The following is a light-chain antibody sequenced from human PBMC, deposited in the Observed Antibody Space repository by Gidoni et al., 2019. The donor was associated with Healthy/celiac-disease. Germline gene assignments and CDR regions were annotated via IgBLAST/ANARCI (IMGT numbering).Light chain of an antibody. J-gene: IGKJ1*01. V-gene: IGKV1-5*01. CDR1: QSISSW. CDR3: QQYNSYPLT. Sequence: DIQMTQSPSTLSASAGDRVTITCRASQSISSWLAWYQQKPGKAPKLLIYDASSLESGVPSRFSGSGSGTEFTLTISCLQSDDFATYYCQQYNSYPLTFGQGTKVEIK. CDR2: DAS.